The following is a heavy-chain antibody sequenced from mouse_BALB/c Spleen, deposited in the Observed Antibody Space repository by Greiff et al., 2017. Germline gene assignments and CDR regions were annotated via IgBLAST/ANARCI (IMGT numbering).Heavy chain of an antibody. CDR2: ISCYNGAT. V-gene: IGHV1S34*01. CDR1: GYSFTGYY. D-gene: IGHD2-2*01. Sequence: LVKTGASVKISCKASGYSFTGYYMHWVKQSHGKSLEWIGYISCYNGATSYNQKFKGKATFTVDTSSSTAYMQFNSLTSEDSAVYYCAFYYGYENYAMDYWGQGTSVTVSS. J-gene: IGHJ4*01. CDR3: AFYYGYENYAMDY.